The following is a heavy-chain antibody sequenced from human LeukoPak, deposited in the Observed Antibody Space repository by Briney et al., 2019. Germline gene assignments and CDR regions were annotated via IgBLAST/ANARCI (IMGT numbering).Heavy chain of an antibody. Sequence: ASVKVSCKASGYTFTNYDINWVRQATGQGLEWMGWMNTNSGNTGYAQRFQGRVTMTRDTSISTAYMELSSLRSDDTAVYYCARVIGSIDYWGQGTLVTVSS. CDR1: GYTFTNYD. J-gene: IGHJ4*02. D-gene: IGHD1-26*01. CDR3: ARVIGSIDY. CDR2: MNTNSGNT. V-gene: IGHV1-8*01.